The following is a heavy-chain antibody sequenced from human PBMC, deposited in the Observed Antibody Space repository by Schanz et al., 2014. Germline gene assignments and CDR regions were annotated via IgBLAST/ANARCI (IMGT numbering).Heavy chain of an antibody. D-gene: IGHD2-8*02. CDR2: IKGKTDGGTA. CDR1: GLTFTSAW. Sequence: EVQLVESGGGLIQPGGSLRLSCATSGLTFTSAWMSWVRQAPGKGLEWVGRIKGKTDGGTADYAAPMKGRFTISRDNSKSTLYVEMNSLRVEDTAVYYCAKTLFPGGTQTFGNWGRGTLVTVSS. CDR3: AKTLFPGGTQTFGN. J-gene: IGHJ4*02. V-gene: IGHV3-15*01.